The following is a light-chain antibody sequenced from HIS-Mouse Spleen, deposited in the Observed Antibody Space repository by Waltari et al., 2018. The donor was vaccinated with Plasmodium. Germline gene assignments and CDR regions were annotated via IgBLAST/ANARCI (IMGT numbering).Light chain of an antibody. J-gene: IGKJ4*01. CDR1: QSVSSY. V-gene: IGKV3-11*01. Sequence: EIVLTQSPAPLSLSPGERATLSCRASQSVSSYLAWYQQKPGQAPRLLIYDASNRATGIPARCSGSGSGTDFTLTISSLEPEDVAVYYCQQRSNWPRVLTFGGGTKVEIK. CDR3: QQRSNWPRVLT. CDR2: DAS.